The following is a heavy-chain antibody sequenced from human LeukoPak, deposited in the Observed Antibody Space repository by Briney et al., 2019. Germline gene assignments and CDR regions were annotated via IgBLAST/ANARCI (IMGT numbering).Heavy chain of an antibody. CDR1: GFTFSDHY. Sequence: PGGSLRLSCAASGFTFSDHYMDWVRQAPGKGLEWVGRTRNKANSYTTEYAASVKGRFTISRDDSKNSLYLQMNSLKTEDTAVYYCARGEVGGSCHDACYMDVWGKGTTVTVSS. D-gene: IGHD2-15*01. J-gene: IGHJ6*03. CDR3: ARGEVGGSCHDACYMDV. CDR2: TRNKANSYTT. V-gene: IGHV3-72*01.